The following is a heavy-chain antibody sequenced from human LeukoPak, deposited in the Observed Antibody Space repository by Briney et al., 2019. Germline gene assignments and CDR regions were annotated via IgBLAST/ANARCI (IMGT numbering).Heavy chain of an antibody. J-gene: IGHJ4*02. CDR2: MSPNSGNT. Sequence: ASVKVSCKASGYTFTSYEINWVRQATGQGLEWMGWMSPNSGNTGYAQKFQGRVTMTRNTSISTAYMELRSLRSDDTAVYYCARAKDTAMVHFDYWGQGTLVTVSS. CDR1: GYTFTSYE. CDR3: ARAKDTAMVHFDY. D-gene: IGHD5-18*01. V-gene: IGHV1-8*01.